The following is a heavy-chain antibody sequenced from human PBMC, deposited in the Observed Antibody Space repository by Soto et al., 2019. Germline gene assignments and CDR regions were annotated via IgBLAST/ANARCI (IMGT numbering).Heavy chain of an antibody. CDR3: TRDWVGYYGSGNFYPPFDP. CDR2: INSDGDTS. V-gene: IGHV3-74*01. CDR1: GFGFHTYW. Sequence: PGGSLRLSCVASGFGFHTYWMHWVRQVPGKGLVWVARINSDGDTSTYADSVKGRFSISRDNTKNTLFLQMNGLRDDDTAVYYCTRDWVGYYGSGNFYPPFDPGGQGALVTVSS. J-gene: IGHJ5*02. D-gene: IGHD3-10*01.